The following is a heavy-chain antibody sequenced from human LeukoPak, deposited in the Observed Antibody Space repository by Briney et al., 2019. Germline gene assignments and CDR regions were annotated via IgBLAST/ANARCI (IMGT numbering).Heavy chain of an antibody. V-gene: IGHV1-69*06. D-gene: IGHD6-13*01. Sequence: WASVKVSCKASGGTFSSYAISWVRQAPGQGLEWMGEIIPIFGTANYAQKFQGRVTITADKSTSTAYMELSSLRSEDTAVYYCARVIAAAGTRTFDYWGQGTLVTVSS. CDR3: ARVIAAAGTRTFDY. CDR1: GGTFSSYA. CDR2: IIPIFGTA. J-gene: IGHJ4*02.